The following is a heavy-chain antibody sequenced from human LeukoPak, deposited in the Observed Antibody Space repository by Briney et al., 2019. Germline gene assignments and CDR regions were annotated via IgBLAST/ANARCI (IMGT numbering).Heavy chain of an antibody. Sequence: GAAVKVSCKASGGSLSNYAISWVRQAPGQGLEWMGGIIPIFGTTNYAQKFQGRVTITADESTTTAYMELSSLRSEDTGVYYCARESIAARSAFDYWGQGTLVTVSS. V-gene: IGHV1-69*13. D-gene: IGHD6-6*01. J-gene: IGHJ4*02. CDR2: IIPIFGTT. CDR1: GGSLSNYA. CDR3: ARESIAARSAFDY.